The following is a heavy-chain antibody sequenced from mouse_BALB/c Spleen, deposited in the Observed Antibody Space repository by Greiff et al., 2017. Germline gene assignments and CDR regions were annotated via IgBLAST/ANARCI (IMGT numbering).Heavy chain of an antibody. D-gene: IGHD2-4*01. CDR2: IDPSDSET. CDR3: AREDDYGFAY. Sequence: QVQLKESGPQLVRPGASVKISCKASGYSFTSYWMHWVKQRPGQCLEWIGMIDPSDSETRLNQKFKDKATLTVDKSSSTAYMQLSIPTSEDSAVYYCAREDDYGFAYWGQGTLVTVSA. CDR1: GYSFTSYW. V-gene: IGHV1S126*01. J-gene: IGHJ3*01.